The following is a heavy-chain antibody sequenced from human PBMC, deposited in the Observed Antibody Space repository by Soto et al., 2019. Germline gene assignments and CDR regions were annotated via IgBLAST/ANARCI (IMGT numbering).Heavy chain of an antibody. D-gene: IGHD3-10*01. CDR2: ILYDGSNK. CDR1: GFTFSSYG. Sequence: GGSLRLSCAASGFTFSSYGMHWVRQAPGKGLEWVAVILYDGSNKYYADSVKGRFTISRDNSKNTLYLQMNSLRAEDTAVYYCAKDTFYGSGSQFHYYGMDVWGQGTTVTVSS. V-gene: IGHV3-30*18. J-gene: IGHJ6*02. CDR3: AKDTFYGSGSQFHYYGMDV.